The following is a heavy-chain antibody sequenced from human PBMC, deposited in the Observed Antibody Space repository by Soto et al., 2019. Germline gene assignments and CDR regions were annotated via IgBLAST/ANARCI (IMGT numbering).Heavy chain of an antibody. CDR1: GFIFSSYA. D-gene: IGHD6-19*01. Sequence: EVQVLESGGGLVQPGGSLRLSCAASGFIFSSYAMSWVRQAPGKGLEWVSAIGGSGGSPYYADSVKGRFTISRDNTKNTLYLQMNSLRAEDTAVYYCVKEPRAVAGTGVDYWGQGTLVTVSS. CDR2: IGGSGGSP. J-gene: IGHJ4*02. CDR3: VKEPRAVAGTGVDY. V-gene: IGHV3-23*01.